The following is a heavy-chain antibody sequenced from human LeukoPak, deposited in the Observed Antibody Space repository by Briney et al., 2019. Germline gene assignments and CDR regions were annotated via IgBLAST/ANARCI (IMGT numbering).Heavy chain of an antibody. CDR2: IKRKIDGETT. CDR3: TSGDQVGFDY. CDR1: GFTFSNAW. Sequence: PGGSLRLSCVASGFTFSNAWMSWVRQAPIKGLEWVGRIKRKIDGETTDYAAPAKGRFTISRDDSKNTLYLQMNSLKTEDTAVYYCTSGDQVGFDYWGRGTLVTVSS. D-gene: IGHD1-14*01. J-gene: IGHJ4*02. V-gene: IGHV3-15*01.